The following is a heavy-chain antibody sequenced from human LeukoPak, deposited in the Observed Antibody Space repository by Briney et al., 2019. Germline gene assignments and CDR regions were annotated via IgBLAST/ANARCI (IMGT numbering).Heavy chain of an antibody. CDR2: IYSGGST. CDR1: GFTVSSNY. Sequence: GGSLRLSCAASGFTVSSNYMSWVRQAPGKGLEWVSVIYSGGSTYYADSVKGRFTISRDNSKNTLYLQMNSLRAEDTAVYYCARGSPRSYYDPLGVFDIWGQGTMVTVSS. J-gene: IGHJ3*02. V-gene: IGHV3-53*01. CDR3: ARGSPRSYYDPLGVFDI. D-gene: IGHD3-3*01.